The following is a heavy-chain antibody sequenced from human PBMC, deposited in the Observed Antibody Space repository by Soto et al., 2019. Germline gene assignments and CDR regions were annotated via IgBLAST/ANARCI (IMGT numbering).Heavy chain of an antibody. D-gene: IGHD3-3*01. J-gene: IGHJ4*02. CDR1: GYTFTSYY. Sequence: ASVKVSCKASGYTFTSYYMHWVRQAPGQGLEWLGIINPSGGSTSYAQKFQGRVTMTRDTSTSTVYMELSSVTAADTAVYYCARVPNKVYDFWSGYSYYFDYWGQGTLVTVSS. CDR2: INPSGGST. CDR3: ARVPNKVYDFWSGYSYYFDY. V-gene: IGHV1-46*01.